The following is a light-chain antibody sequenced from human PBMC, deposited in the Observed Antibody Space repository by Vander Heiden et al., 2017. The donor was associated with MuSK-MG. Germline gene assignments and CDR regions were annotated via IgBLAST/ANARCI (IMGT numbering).Light chain of an antibody. Sequence: DIHMTQSPSTLSASVGDRVTITCRASQSISSWLAWYQQKPGKAPKLLIYKASSLESTVPSRFRGSASGTEFTLTISSLQPDDFATYYCQQYTGYLYTFGQGTKLEIK. CDR1: QSISSW. CDR3: QQYTGYLYT. J-gene: IGKJ2*01. CDR2: KAS. V-gene: IGKV1-5*03.